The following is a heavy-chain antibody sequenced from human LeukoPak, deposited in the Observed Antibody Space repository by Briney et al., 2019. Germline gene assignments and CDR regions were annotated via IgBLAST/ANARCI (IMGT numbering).Heavy chain of an antibody. V-gene: IGHV4-39*01. D-gene: IGHD5-18*01. J-gene: IGHJ4*02. CDR1: GGSISSSSYY. CDR2: IYYSGST. CDR3: ARRGGYSYGYSTFDY. Sequence: PSETLSLTCTVSGGSISSSSYYWGWIRQPPGKGLEWIGSIYYSGSTYYNPSLKSRVTISVDTSKNQFSLKLSSVTAADTAVYYCARRGGYSYGYSTFDYWGQGTLVTVSS.